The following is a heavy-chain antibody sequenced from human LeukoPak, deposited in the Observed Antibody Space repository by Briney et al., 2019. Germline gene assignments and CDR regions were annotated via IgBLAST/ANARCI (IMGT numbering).Heavy chain of an antibody. CDR1: GSSFTSYW. J-gene: IGHJ3*02. D-gene: IGHD3-9*01. Sequence: GESLKIPCKGSGSSFTSYWIGWGRQMPGKGLEWMGIIYPGDSDTRYSPSFQGQVTISADKSIRTAYLQWSSLKASDTAMYYCARQKDYDIYAFDIWGQGTMVTVSS. V-gene: IGHV5-51*01. CDR3: ARQKDYDIYAFDI. CDR2: IYPGDSDT.